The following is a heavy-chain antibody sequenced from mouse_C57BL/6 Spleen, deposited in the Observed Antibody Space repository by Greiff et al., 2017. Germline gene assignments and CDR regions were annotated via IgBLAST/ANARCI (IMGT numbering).Heavy chain of an antibody. CDR1: GFTFSSYT. CDR3: ARQYYGSSHKGFAY. Sequence: EVKLVESGGGLVKPGGSLKLSCAASGFTFSSYTMSWVRQTPEKRLEWVATISGGGGNTYYPDSVKGRFTISRDNAKNPLYLQMSSLRSEDTALYYCARQYYGSSHKGFAYWGQGTLVTVSA. V-gene: IGHV5-9*01. J-gene: IGHJ3*01. CDR2: ISGGGGNT. D-gene: IGHD1-1*01.